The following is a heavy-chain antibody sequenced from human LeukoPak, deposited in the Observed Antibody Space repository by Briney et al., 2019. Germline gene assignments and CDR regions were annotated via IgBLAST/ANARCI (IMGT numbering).Heavy chain of an antibody. CDR2: ISGSGGST. J-gene: IGHJ4*02. Sequence: AGGSLRLSCAASGFTFSSYAMSWVRQAPGMGLEWVSGISGSGGSTYYADSVKGRFTISRDNSKNTLYLQMSSLRAEDTAVYYCAKAERYCSGGSCYPSFDSWGQGTLVTVSS. V-gene: IGHV3-23*01. D-gene: IGHD2-15*01. CDR3: AKAERYCSGGSCYPSFDS. CDR1: GFTFSSYA.